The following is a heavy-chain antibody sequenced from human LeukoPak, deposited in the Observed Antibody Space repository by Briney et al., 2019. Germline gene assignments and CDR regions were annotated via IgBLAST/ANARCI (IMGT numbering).Heavy chain of an antibody. Sequence: PSETLSLTCSVSGGSFSNHFWSWVRQPAGKGLEWIGRIYLSGNTNYNPSLKSRVTLSVDTSKTQFYLSLSSVTAADTAVYYCAREDSGSYYNFYYFYMDVWGKGTTVTISS. J-gene: IGHJ6*03. CDR2: IYLSGNT. CDR3: AREDSGSYYNFYYFYMDV. CDR1: GGSFSNHF. V-gene: IGHV4-4*07. D-gene: IGHD3-10*01.